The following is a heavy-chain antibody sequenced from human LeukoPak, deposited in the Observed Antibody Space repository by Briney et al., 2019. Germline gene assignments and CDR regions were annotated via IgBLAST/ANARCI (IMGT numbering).Heavy chain of an antibody. Sequence: GESLKISCKGSGYSFTSYWIGWVRQMPGKGLEWMGIIYPGDSDTRCSPSFQGQVTISADKSISTAYLQWSSLKASDTAMYYCARLSGLRFLEWPLYFDYWGQGTLVTVSS. J-gene: IGHJ4*02. CDR1: GYSFTSYW. CDR3: ARLSGLRFLEWPLYFDY. V-gene: IGHV5-51*01. CDR2: IYPGDSDT. D-gene: IGHD3-3*01.